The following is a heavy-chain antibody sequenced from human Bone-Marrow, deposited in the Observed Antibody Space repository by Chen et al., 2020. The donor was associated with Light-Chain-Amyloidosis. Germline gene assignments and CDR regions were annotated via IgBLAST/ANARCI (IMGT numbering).Heavy chain of an antibody. CDR2: SKSKTNGGST. J-gene: IGHJ4*02. CDR1: GFTFSNAW. V-gene: IGHV3-15*01. D-gene: IGHD1-26*01. Sequence: EVQLVESGGGLVKPGGYLTLSCAASGFTFSNAWMSWVRQAPGKGLEWVGRSKSKTNGGSTDCAAPLKGRFTISRDESTNTLYLQMNSPKTEDTAVYYCTTGPPLPDCWGQGTLVTVSS. CDR3: TTGPPLPDC.